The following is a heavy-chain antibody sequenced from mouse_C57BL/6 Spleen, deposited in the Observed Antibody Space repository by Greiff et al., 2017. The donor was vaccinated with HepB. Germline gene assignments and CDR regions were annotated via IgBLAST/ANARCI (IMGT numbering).Heavy chain of an antibody. J-gene: IGHJ1*03. CDR3: ARLSHYYGSSYDWYFDV. Sequence: EVQGVESGGGLVKPGGSLKLSCAASGFTFSDYGMHWVRQAPEKGLEWVAYISSGSSTIYYADTVKGRFTISRDNAKNTLFLQMTSLRSEDTAMYYCARLSHYYGSSYDWYFDVWGTGTTVTVSS. D-gene: IGHD1-1*01. CDR2: ISSGSSTI. V-gene: IGHV5-17*01. CDR1: GFTFSDYG.